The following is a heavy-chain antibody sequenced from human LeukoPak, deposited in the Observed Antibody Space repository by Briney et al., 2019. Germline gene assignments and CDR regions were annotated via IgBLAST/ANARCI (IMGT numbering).Heavy chain of an antibody. J-gene: IGHJ3*02. CDR2: ISGSGGST. CDR1: GFTFSSYA. Sequence: PGGSLRLSCAASGFTFSSYAMSWVRQAPGKGLEWVSAISGSGGSTYYADSVKGRFTISRDNSKNTLYLQMNSLRAEDTAVYYCARAHSGRIAVAGTSRGNSRSNAFDIWGQGTMVTVSS. CDR3: ARAHSGRIAVAGTSRGNSRSNAFDI. V-gene: IGHV3-23*01. D-gene: IGHD6-19*01.